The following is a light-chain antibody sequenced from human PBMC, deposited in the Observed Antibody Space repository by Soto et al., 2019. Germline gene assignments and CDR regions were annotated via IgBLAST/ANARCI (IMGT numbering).Light chain of an antibody. CDR1: QSVSSSY. J-gene: IGKJ2*02. Sequence: EIVLTQSPGTLSLSPGERATLSCRASQSVSSSYLAWYQQKPGQAPRLLIYGASSRATGIADRFSGSGSGTDFTLTIRRLEPEDFAVYYCQKYGSSPRTFGQGTKLEIK. CDR3: QKYGSSPRT. V-gene: IGKV3-20*01. CDR2: GAS.